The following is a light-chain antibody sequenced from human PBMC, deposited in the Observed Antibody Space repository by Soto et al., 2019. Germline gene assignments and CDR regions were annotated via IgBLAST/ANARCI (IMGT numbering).Light chain of an antibody. CDR1: SSNIGSYA. CDR2: SNN. CDR3: AAWDGSLNGYV. Sequence: HSVLTQPPSASGTPGQRVTISCSGSSSNIGSYAVNWYHQLPRTAPKLLIHSNNQRPSGVPDRFSGPKSGTSASLAITGLQSEDEADYYCAAWDGSLNGYVFGTGTKVTVL. V-gene: IGLV1-44*01. J-gene: IGLJ1*01.